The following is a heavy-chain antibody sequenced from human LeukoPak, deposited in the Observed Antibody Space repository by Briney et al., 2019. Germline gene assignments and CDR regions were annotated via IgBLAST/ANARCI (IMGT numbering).Heavy chain of an antibody. J-gene: IGHJ6*02. V-gene: IGHV4-34*01. CDR1: GGSFSGYY. CDR2: INHSGST. Sequence: SETLSLTCAVYGGSFSGYYWSWIRQPPGKGLEWIGEINHSGSTNYDPSLKSRVTISVDTSKNQFSLRLNSVTAADTAVYYCARRPLGGMDVWGQGTRSPSP. CDR3: ARRPLGGMDV. D-gene: IGHD7-27*01.